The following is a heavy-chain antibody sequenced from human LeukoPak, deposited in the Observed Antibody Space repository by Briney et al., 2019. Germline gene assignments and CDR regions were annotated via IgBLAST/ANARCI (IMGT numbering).Heavy chain of an antibody. Sequence: PGGSLRLSCAASGFTFSSYAMHWVRQAPGKGLEWVAVISYDGSNKYYADSVKGRFTISRDNSKNTLYLQMNSLRAEDTAVYYCARDRNLLGLPGYYFDYWGQGTLVTVSS. CDR1: GFTFSSYA. J-gene: IGHJ4*02. CDR3: ARDRNLLGLPGYYFDY. V-gene: IGHV3-30*04. CDR2: ISYDGSNK. D-gene: IGHD2-21*01.